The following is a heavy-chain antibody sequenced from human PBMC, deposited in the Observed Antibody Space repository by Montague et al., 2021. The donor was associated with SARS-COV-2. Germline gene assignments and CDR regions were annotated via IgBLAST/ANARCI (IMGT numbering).Heavy chain of an antibody. V-gene: IGHV2-70*01. J-gene: IGHJ4*02. CDR1: GFSLSTSGMC. Sequence: PALGKPTQTLTLTCTFSGFSLSTSGMCVSWIRQPPGKALEWLALIDWDDDKYYSTSLKTRLTISKDTSKNQVVLTMTNMDPVDTATYYCARSYYDILTGYYMAFDYWGQGTLVTVPS. CDR2: IDWDDDK. CDR3: ARSYYDILTGYYMAFDY. D-gene: IGHD3-9*01.